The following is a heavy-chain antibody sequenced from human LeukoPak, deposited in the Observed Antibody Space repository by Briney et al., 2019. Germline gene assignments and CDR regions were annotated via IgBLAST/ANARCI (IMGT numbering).Heavy chain of an antibody. CDR2: INSDGSST. V-gene: IGHV3-74*01. J-gene: IGHJ4*02. CDR3: ARLGDIYCSRTSCSLDY. Sequence: PGGSLRLSCAASGLTFSSSWLHWVRQAPGKGLVWVSRINSDGSSTSYADSVKGRFTISRDNAKNTLYLQMNSLRAEDTAVYYCARLGDIYCSRTSCSLDYWGQGTLVTVSP. CDR1: GLTFSSSW. D-gene: IGHD2-2*01.